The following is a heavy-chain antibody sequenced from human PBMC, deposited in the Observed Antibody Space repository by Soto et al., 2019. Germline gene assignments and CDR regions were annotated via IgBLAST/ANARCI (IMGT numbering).Heavy chain of an antibody. V-gene: IGHV3-30*18. Sequence: QVQLVESGGGMVQPGRSLRLSCAASGFTFSSYGMHWVRQAPGKGLEWVAVISYDGSNKYYADSVKGRFTISRDKSKNTLYLQMNSLRAEDTAVYYCEKILQCFGQSDYGMDVWGQGTTVTVSS. D-gene: IGHD3-10*01. J-gene: IGHJ6*02. CDR3: EKILQCFGQSDYGMDV. CDR2: ISYDGSNK. CDR1: GFTFSSYG.